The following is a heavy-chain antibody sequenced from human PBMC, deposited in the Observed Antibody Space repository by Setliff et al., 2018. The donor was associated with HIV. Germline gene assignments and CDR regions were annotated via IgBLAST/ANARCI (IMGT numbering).Heavy chain of an antibody. J-gene: IGHJ4*02. D-gene: IGHD4-17*01. CDR2: ISPYNGHT. Sequence: ASVKVSCKASGYTFTTYDITWVRQAPGQGLEWLGWISPYNGHTNFAQKFQGRVTMTTDTATSTAYMEVRSLRSDDTAVYYCARTDYGGNSGGIYFDYWGQGSLVTVSS. V-gene: IGHV1-18*01. CDR3: ARTDYGGNSGGIYFDY. CDR1: GYTFTTYD.